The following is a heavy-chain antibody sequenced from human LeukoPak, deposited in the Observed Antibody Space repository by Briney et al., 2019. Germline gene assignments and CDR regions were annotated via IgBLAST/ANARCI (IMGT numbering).Heavy chain of an antibody. CDR1: GYTFTDYY. CDR2: ISPSSGGT. J-gene: IGHJ4*02. Sequence: ASVKASCKSSGYTFTDYYLHWVRQAPGQGLEWMGWISPSSGGTNYPQTFQGRVTMTRDTSINTAYMELSRLGSDDTAVYYCVREYYRYDYWGQGTLVTVSS. V-gene: IGHV1-2*02. CDR3: VREYYRYDY. D-gene: IGHD3-10*01.